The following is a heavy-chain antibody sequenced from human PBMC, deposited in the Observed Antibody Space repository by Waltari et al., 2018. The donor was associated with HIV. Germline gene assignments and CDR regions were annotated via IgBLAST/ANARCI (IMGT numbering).Heavy chain of an antibody. CDR1: GFTFSGYS. J-gene: IGHJ6*02. Sequence: EVQLVESGGGLVQPGGSLRLSCAASGFTFSGYSLNWVRPAPGKGLEWVSYISSTSITIYYADSVKGRFTISRDNANNSLYLQMNSLRAEDTGVYYCASNYDYNGMDVWGQGTTVIVSS. CDR3: ASNYDYNGMDV. V-gene: IGHV3-48*04. CDR2: ISSTSITI. D-gene: IGHD3-22*01.